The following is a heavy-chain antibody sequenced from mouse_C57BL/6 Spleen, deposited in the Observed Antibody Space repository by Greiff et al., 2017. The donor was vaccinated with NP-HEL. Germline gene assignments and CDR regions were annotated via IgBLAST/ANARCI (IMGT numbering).Heavy chain of an antibody. CDR2: IYPRDGST. J-gene: IGHJ4*01. CDR3: ARGVTTVVAPYAMDY. V-gene: IGHV1-85*01. Sequence: VHLVESGPELVKPGASVKLSCKASGYTFTSYDINWVKQRPGQGLEWIGWIYPRDGSTKYNEKFKGKATLTVDTSSSTAYMELHSLTSEDSAVYFCARGVTTVVAPYAMDYWGQGTSVTVSS. D-gene: IGHD1-1*01. CDR1: GYTFTSYD.